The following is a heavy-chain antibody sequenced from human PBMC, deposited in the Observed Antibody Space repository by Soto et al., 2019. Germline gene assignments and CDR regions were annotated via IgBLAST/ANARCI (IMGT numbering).Heavy chain of an antibody. V-gene: IGHV4-59*01. CDR1: GGSISGSY. CDR3: ARSVAVPGAHIDY. D-gene: IGHD6-19*01. J-gene: IGHJ4*02. Sequence: TLSLTCSVSGGSISGSYWSWIRQSPGKGLEWLGYVYYTGSTNYSPSLRSRVSISVDTSKNEFSLRLSSVTAADTAVYFCARSVAVPGAHIDYWGQGTQVTVSS. CDR2: VYYTGST.